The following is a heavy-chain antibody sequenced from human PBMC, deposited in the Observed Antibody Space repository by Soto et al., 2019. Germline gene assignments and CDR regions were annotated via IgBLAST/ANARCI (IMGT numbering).Heavy chain of an antibody. CDR3: ARNDDVLTGSYX. V-gene: IGHV1-3*01. J-gene: IGHJ4*02. CDR1: GYTFSIYS. D-gene: IGHD3-9*01. Sequence: ASVKVSCKASGYTFSIYSMHWVRQAPGQRLEWMGWTNAGNGNTKYSQKFQGRVTITRDTSASTAYMELSSLRSEDTAVYFCARNDDVLTGSYXWGQGTLVTVSS. CDR2: TNAGNGNT.